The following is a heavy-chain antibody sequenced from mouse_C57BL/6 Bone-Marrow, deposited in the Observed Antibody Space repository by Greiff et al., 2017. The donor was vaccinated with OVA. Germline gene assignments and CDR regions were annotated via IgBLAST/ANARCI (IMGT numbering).Heavy chain of an antibody. J-gene: IGHJ2*01. Sequence: EVQLQQSGPELVKPGASVKISCKASGYTFTDYYMNWVKQSHGKSLEWIGDINPNNGGTSYNQKFKGKATLTVDKSSSTAYMELRSLTSEDSAVYYCAREGWARDYFDYWGQGTTLTVSS. CDR1: GYTFTDYY. D-gene: IGHD2-3*01. CDR2: INPNNGGT. CDR3: AREGWARDYFDY. V-gene: IGHV1-26*01.